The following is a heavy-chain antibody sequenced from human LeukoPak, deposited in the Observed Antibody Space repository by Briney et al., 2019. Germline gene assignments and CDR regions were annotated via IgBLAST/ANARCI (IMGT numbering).Heavy chain of an antibody. J-gene: IGHJ3*02. V-gene: IGHV3-69-1*02. D-gene: IGHD5-12*01. CDR2: ITGDNSV. Sequence: GGSLRLSCAASGFTFSDYYMSWIRQAPGKGLEWVSYITGDNSVLYADSVKGRFTISSDKATNSMYLQMNSLRVEDTGVYYCAREVVTQAIYSGYDAFDIWGQGTMVTVSS. CDR1: GFTFSDYY. CDR3: AREVVTQAIYSGYDAFDI.